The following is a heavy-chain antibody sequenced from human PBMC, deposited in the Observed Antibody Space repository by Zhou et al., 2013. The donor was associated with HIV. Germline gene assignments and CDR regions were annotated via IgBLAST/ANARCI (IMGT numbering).Heavy chain of an antibody. CDR1: GGTFTSHP. CDR3: ARDLTYYYDNSGYYRLDF. Sequence: QVQVVQSGAEVKKPGSSVKVSCKIFGGNPGGTFTSHPISWVRQAPGQGLEWMGGIIPILRTANYAQKFQGRVTITADELTTTAYMELTNLRLEDTAVYFCARDLTYYYDNSGYYRLDFWGQGTLVTVSS. J-gene: IGHJ4*02. CDR2: IIPILRTA. V-gene: IGHV1-69*12. D-gene: IGHD3-22*01.